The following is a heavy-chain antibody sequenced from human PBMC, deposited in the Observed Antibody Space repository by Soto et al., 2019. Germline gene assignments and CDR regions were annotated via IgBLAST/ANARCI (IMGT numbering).Heavy chain of an antibody. V-gene: IGHV4-34*01. D-gene: IGHD6-13*01. CDR2: INHSGST. J-gene: IGHJ4*02. CDR3: RGSSWYYFDY. CDR1: GGSFSGYY. Sequence: PSETLSLTCAVYGGSFSGYYWSWIRQPPGKGLEWIGEINHSGSTNYNPSLKSRVTISVDTSKNQFSLKLSSVTAADTAVYYCRGSSWYYFDYWGQGTLVTV.